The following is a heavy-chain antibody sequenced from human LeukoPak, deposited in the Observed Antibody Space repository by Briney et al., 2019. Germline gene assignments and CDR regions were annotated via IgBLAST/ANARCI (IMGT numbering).Heavy chain of an antibody. D-gene: IGHD6-6*01. CDR3: ARADSSIAARLSRSSIFNYYYYMDV. V-gene: IGHV3-7*01. CDR2: IKQDGSEK. CDR1: GFTFSFYW. J-gene: IGHJ6*03. Sequence: GGSLRLSCGASGFTFSFYWMTWVRQAPGKGLEWVANIKQDGSEKYYLEAVKGRFTISRDNARNSLYLQVNSLRDEDTAVYYCARADSSIAARLSRSSIFNYYYYMDVWGKGTTVTVSS.